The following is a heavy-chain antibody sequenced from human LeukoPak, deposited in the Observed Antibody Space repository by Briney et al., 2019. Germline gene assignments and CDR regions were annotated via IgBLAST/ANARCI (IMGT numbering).Heavy chain of an antibody. CDR3: TRGPYGDNAIDY. CDR2: INPNSGGT. Sequence: ASVKVSCKASGYTFTGYYMHWVRQAPGQGLEWMGWINPNSGGTNYAQKFQGRVTMTRDTSISTAYMELSRLRSDDTAVYYCTRGPYGDNAIDYWGQGTLVTVSS. CDR1: GYTFTGYY. J-gene: IGHJ4*02. V-gene: IGHV1-2*02. D-gene: IGHD4-17*01.